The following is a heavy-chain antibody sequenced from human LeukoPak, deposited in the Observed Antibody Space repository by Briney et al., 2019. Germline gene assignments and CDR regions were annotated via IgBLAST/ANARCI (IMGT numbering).Heavy chain of an antibody. CDR3: TKDRYCSSTSCPTDH. D-gene: IGHD2-2*01. CDR2: ISGDGSNT. CDR1: GFTFDEYA. Sequence: GGPLRLSCAASGFTFDEYAMHWVRQAPGKGLEWVSLISGDGSNTYYADSVKGRFTISRDNSKNSLYLQMNGLRTEDTALYYCTKDRYCSSTSCPTDHWGQGTLVTVSS. V-gene: IGHV3-43*02. J-gene: IGHJ4*02.